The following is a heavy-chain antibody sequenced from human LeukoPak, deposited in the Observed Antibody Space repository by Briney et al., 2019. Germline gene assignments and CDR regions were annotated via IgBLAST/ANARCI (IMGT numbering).Heavy chain of an antibody. Sequence: GASVKVSCKASGYTFTGYYMHWVRQAPGQGLEWMGWINPNSGGTNYAQKFQGRVTMTRDTSISTAYMELSRLRSDDTAVYYCARPPFPYYYDSSGYFDYWGQGTLVTVSS. D-gene: IGHD3-22*01. CDR3: ARPPFPYYYDSSGYFDY. CDR1: GYTFTGYY. CDR2: INPNSGGT. V-gene: IGHV1-2*02. J-gene: IGHJ4*02.